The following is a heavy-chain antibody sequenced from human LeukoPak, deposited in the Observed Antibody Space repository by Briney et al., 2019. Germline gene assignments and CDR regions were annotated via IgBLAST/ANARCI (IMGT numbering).Heavy chain of an antibody. D-gene: IGHD6-19*01. V-gene: IGHV4-39*07. CDR1: GGSISSNSYY. CDR3: ASANGVSGWYYFDY. CDR2: IYYSGST. J-gene: IGHJ4*02. Sequence: SETLSLTCTVSGGSISSNSYYWGWIRQPPGKGLEWIGNIYYSGSTYYNPSLKSRVTISVDTSKNQFSLKLSSVTAADTAVYYCASANGVSGWYYFDYWGQGTLVTVSS.